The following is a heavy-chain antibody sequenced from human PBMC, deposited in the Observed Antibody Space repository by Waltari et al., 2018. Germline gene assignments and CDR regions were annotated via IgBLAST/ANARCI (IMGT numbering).Heavy chain of an antibody. J-gene: IGHJ4*02. V-gene: IGHV4-38-2*01. Sequence: QVQLQESGPGLVKPSETLSLTCAVSGYSISSGYYWGWIRQPPGKGLEWMGGIYHSGGTYYTPSLKSRFTISVDTSKNQFSLKLSSVTAADTAVYYCAMPYYDFWSGLDYWGQGTLVTVSS. CDR1: GYSISSGYY. CDR2: IYHSGGT. CDR3: AMPYYDFWSGLDY. D-gene: IGHD3-3*01.